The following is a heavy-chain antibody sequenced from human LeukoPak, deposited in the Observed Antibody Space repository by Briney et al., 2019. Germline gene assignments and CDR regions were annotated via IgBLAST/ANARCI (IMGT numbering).Heavy chain of an antibody. CDR3: ASSNPAGSSWRPFDN. Sequence: GGSLRLSCAASGFTFSNCAMHWVRQAPGKGLEWVAFIRYDGSNKLYADSVKGRFTISRDNSKNTLYLQMNNLRGDDTAIYYCASSNPAGSSWRPFDNWGQGTLVTVSS. CDR1: GFTFSNCA. CDR2: IRYDGSNK. J-gene: IGHJ4*02. V-gene: IGHV3-30*02. D-gene: IGHD6-13*01.